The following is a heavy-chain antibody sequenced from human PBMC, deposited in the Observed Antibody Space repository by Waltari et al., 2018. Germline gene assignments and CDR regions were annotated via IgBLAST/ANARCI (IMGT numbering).Heavy chain of an antibody. V-gene: IGHV4-34*02. CDR3: VRLEDCSGPGGNCYGGDPFALDV. Sequence: QVQLQQWGAGLLQPSETLSLTCAVNGGSFNGYYWGWIGQSPGKGLQWIGEINHAGNRNYNPSLKSRVTMLVDTSRSQFSLKMSSMTAADTALYYCVRLEDCSGPGGNCYGGDPFALDVWGQGTTVTVSS. CDR1: GGSFNGYY. D-gene: IGHD2-15*01. CDR2: INHAGNR. J-gene: IGHJ6*02.